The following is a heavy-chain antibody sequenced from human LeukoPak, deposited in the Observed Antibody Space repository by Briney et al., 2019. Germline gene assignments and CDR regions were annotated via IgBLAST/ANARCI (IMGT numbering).Heavy chain of an antibody. CDR1: GYTFTSYD. CDR3: AKDLVPFTFTHYFDY. J-gene: IGHJ4*02. CDR2: MNPNSGNT. Sequence: ASVKVSCKASGYTFTSYDINWVRQATGQGLEWMGWMNPNSGNTGYAQKFQGRVTMTRNTSVSTAYMELSSLRAEDTAVYYCAKDLVPFTFTHYFDYWGQGTLVTVSS. D-gene: IGHD2/OR15-2a*01. V-gene: IGHV1-8*01.